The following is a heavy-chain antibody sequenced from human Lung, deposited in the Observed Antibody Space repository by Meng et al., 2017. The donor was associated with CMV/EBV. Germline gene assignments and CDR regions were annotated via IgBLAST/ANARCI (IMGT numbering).Heavy chain of an antibody. Sequence: ASVKVSXKASGYTFTSYGINWVRQAPGQGLEWMAWISTYNGNTYYAQKFQGRVTLTTDTSTSAAYMELRSLRSDDTAVYYCARDWRLMNAQPNWFDPCGQGXLVTVSS. CDR1: GYTFTSYG. J-gene: IGHJ5*02. CDR3: ARDWRLMNAQPNWFDP. D-gene: IGHD3-3*01. V-gene: IGHV1-18*01. CDR2: ISTYNGNT.